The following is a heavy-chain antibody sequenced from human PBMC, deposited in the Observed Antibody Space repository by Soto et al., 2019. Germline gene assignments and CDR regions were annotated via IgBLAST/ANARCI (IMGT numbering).Heavy chain of an antibody. CDR2: IYHSGST. J-gene: IGHJ4*02. CDR1: GDSMSNTNW. D-gene: IGHD3-3*01. CDR3: AKRTLRRLRFVETH. V-gene: IGHV4-4*02. Sequence: QVQLQESGPGLVKPSGTLSLTCTVSGDSMSNTNWWSWVRQPPGKGLEWIGEIYHSGSTNYNPSSKSRVTISVDKSKNQFSLNLTSVTAADTAVYYCAKRTLRRLRFVETHWGQGTLVTVSS.